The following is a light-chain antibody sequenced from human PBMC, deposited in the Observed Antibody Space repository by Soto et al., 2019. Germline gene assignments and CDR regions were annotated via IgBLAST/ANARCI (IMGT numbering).Light chain of an antibody. CDR1: SSNIGAGYD. J-gene: IGLJ3*02. V-gene: IGLV1-40*01. CDR3: QSYERSLSGWV. CDR2: GNS. Sequence: QSVLTQPPSVSGAPGQRVTISCTGSSSNIGAGYDVHWYQQLPGTAPKLLIYGNSNRPSGVPDRFSGSKSGTSASLAITGLQAEDEAYYYCQSYERSLSGWVFGGGTKLTVL.